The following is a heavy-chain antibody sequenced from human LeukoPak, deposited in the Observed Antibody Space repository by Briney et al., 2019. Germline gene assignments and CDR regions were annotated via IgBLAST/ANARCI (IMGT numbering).Heavy chain of an antibody. J-gene: IGHJ4*02. CDR3: ARDSSMPRGPLVIYYFDF. Sequence: PGGSLRLSCAASGFTFSSYAMNWVRQAPGKGLEWISSISGSGDNTYYADSVKGRFTISRDNSKNTLYLQMNSLRADDTAVYYCARDSSMPRGPLVIYYFDFWGQGTLVTVSS. CDR2: ISGSGDNT. V-gene: IGHV3-23*01. CDR1: GFTFSSYA. D-gene: IGHD3-10*01.